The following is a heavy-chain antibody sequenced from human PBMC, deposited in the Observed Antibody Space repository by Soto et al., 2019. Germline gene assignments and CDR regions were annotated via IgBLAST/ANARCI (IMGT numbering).Heavy chain of an antibody. Sequence: SETLSLTCTVSGGSISSGDYYWSWIRQPPGKGLEWIGYIYYSGSTYYNPSLKSRVTISVDTSKNQFSLKLSSVTAADTAVYYCARYCSSTSCYDYGNYYYGMDVWGQGTTVTVSS. D-gene: IGHD2-2*01. CDR3: ARYCSSTSCYDYGNYYYGMDV. V-gene: IGHV4-30-4*01. J-gene: IGHJ6*02. CDR2: IYYSGST. CDR1: GGSISSGDYY.